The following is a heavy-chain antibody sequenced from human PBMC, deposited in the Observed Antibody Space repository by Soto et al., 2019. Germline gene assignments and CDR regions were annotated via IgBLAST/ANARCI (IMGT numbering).Heavy chain of an antibody. V-gene: IGHV4-59*08. Sequence: SETLSLTCTVSGGSITSYYWSWIRQPPGKGLEWIGYIHHSESTKYNPSLKSRVTISVDTSKNQFSLKLSSVTAADTAVYYCARRPYYYGPGSYSGNYYFDYWGQGILVTVS. D-gene: IGHD3-10*01. CDR1: GGSITSYY. CDR2: IHHSEST. CDR3: ARRPYYYGPGSYSGNYYFDY. J-gene: IGHJ4*02.